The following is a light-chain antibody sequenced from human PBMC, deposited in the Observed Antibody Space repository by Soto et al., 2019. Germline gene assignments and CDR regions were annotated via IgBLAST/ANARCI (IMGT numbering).Light chain of an antibody. CDR1: QSINW. J-gene: IGKJ1*01. CDR3: QHYDTYSPMWT. V-gene: IGKV1-5*03. Sequence: DIQLAQSPSTLSASVGDRLIITCRATQSINWLAWYQQKPGKAPKLLIFEASRLESGVPSRFSGSGSGTEFTLTISSLQPDDFGTYYCQHYDTYSPMWTFGQGTKVDNK. CDR2: EAS.